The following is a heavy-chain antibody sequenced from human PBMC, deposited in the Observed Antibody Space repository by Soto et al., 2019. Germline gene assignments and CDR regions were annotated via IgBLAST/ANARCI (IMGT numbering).Heavy chain of an antibody. D-gene: IGHD6-13*01. Sequence: EVQLVESGGGLVQPGGSLRLSCAASGFTFSSYDMHWVRQATGIGLEWVSAIGTAGDTYYPGSVKGRFTISRENAKNSLYLQMNSLRAGDTAVYYCARGFGSSSWHGGWWFDPWGQGTLVTVSS. CDR3: ARGFGSSSWHGGWWFDP. J-gene: IGHJ5*02. V-gene: IGHV3-13*04. CDR2: IGTAGDT. CDR1: GFTFSSYD.